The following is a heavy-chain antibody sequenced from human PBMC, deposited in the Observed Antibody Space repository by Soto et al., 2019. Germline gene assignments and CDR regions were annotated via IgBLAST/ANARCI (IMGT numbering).Heavy chain of an antibody. CDR3: ARAGIVATGYYDSSGYYYDWYFDL. J-gene: IGHJ2*01. CDR2: ISYDGSNK. D-gene: IGHD3-22*01. CDR1: GFTFSSYA. Sequence: QVQLVESGGGVVQPGRSLRLSCAASGFTFSSYAMHWVRQAPGKGLEWVAVISYDGSNKYYADSVKGRFTISRDNSKNTLDLIMNSLRAEDTAVYYCARAGIVATGYYDSSGYYYDWYFDLWGRGTLVTVSS. V-gene: IGHV3-30-3*01.